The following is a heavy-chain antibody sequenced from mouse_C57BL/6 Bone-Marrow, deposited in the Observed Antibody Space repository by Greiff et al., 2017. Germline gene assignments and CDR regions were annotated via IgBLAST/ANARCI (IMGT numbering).Heavy chain of an antibody. J-gene: IGHJ2*01. CDR1: GYSFTGYY. CDR2: INPSTGGT. D-gene: IGHD2-4*01. CDR3: ARWRLRREGYYFDD. Sequence: VQLQQSGPELVKPGASVKISCKASGYSFTGYYMNWVKQSPEKSLEWIGEINPSTGGTTYNQKFKAKATLTVDKSSSTAYMQLKSLTSEDSAVYYCARWRLRREGYYFDDWGQGTTLTVSS. V-gene: IGHV1-42*01.